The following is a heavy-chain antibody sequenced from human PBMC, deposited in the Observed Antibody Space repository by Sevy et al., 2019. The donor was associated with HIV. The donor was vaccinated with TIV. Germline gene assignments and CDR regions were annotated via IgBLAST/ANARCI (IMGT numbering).Heavy chain of an antibody. CDR2: IKQDGSEK. D-gene: IGHD3-10*01. CDR1: GFTFSSYW. V-gene: IGHV3-7*01. Sequence: GGSLRFSCAASGFTFSSYWMSWVRQAPGKGLEWVANIKQDGSEKYYVDSVKGRFTISRDNAKNSLYLQMNSLRAEDTAVYYCARDRIHYYGSGSYYYYYGMDVWGQGTTVTVSS. CDR3: ARDRIHYYGSGSYYYYYGMDV. J-gene: IGHJ6*02.